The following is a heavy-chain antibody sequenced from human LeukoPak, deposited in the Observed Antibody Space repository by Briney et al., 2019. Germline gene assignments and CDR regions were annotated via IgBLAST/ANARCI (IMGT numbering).Heavy chain of an antibody. CDR1: GASISTDRYY. J-gene: IGHJ4*02. D-gene: IGHD4-17*01. V-gene: IGHV4-30-2*01. CDR2: IYQNGNT. CDR3: AGAMVTTLDY. Sequence: SETLSLTCTVSGASISTDRYYWTWIRQPPGKGLEWIGNIYQNGNTNYNPSLKSRVIISLDRSKNQFSLKLSAVSAADTAVFYCAGAMVTTLDYWGQGTLVTVSS.